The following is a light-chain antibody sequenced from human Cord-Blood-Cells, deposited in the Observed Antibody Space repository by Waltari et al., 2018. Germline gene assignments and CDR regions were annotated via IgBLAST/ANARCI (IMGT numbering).Light chain of an antibody. V-gene: IGKV1-39*01. CDR2: AAS. J-gene: IGKJ1*01. CDR1: QSISSY. Sequence: PSSLSASVGDRVTITCRASQSISSYLNWYQQKPGKAPKLLIYAASSLQSGVPSRFSGSGSGTDFTLTISSLQPEDFATYYCQQSYSTLGTFGQGTKVEIK. CDR3: QQSYSTLGT.